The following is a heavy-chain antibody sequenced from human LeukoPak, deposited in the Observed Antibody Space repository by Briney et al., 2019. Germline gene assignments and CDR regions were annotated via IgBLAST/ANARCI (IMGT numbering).Heavy chain of an antibody. CDR3: AREEYYYDSSGYYSLFDY. CDR2: IYTSGST. Sequence: SETLSLTCTVSGGSISSYYWSWIRQPAGKGLDWSGRIYTSGSTNYNPSLKSRVTMSVDTSKNQFSLKLSSVTAADTAVYYCAREEYYYDSSGYYSLFDYWGRGTLVTVSS. J-gene: IGHJ4*02. V-gene: IGHV4-4*07. CDR1: GGSISSYY. D-gene: IGHD3-22*01.